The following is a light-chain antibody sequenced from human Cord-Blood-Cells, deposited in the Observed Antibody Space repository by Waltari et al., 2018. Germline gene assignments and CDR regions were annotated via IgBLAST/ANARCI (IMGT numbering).Light chain of an antibody. CDR2: EVS. Sequence: QSALTQPPSASGSPGQSVTISCTGTSSDAGCDNYVSWYQQHPGKAPKLMIYEVSKWPSGVPDRFSGSKSGNTASLTVSGLQAEDEADYYCSSYAGSNNLVFGGGTKLTVL. J-gene: IGLJ2*01. V-gene: IGLV2-8*01. CDR1: SSDAGCDNY. CDR3: SSYAGSNNLV.